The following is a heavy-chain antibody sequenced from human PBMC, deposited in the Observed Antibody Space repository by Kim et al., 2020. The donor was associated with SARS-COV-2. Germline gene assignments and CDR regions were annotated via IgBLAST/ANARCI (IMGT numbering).Heavy chain of an antibody. CDR3: AASGGDYYDRSQTTFDY. Sequence: SVKVSCKASGGTFSSYAISWVRQAPGQGLEWMGRIIPILGIANYAQKFQGRVTITADKSTSTAYMELSSLRSEDTAVYYCAASGGDYYDRSQTTFDYWGQGTLVTVSS. CDR1: GGTFSSYA. CDR2: IIPILGIA. J-gene: IGHJ4*02. D-gene: IGHD3-22*01. V-gene: IGHV1-69*04.